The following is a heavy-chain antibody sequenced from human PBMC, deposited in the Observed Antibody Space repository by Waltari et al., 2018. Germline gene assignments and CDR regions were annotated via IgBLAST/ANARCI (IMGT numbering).Heavy chain of an antibody. J-gene: IGHJ3*02. D-gene: IGHD4-17*01. CDR3: ARGPGAYGDLAPDAFDI. CDR1: GGSISSYY. Sequence: QVQLQESGPGLVKPSETLSLTCTVSGGSISSYYWSWIRQPPGKGLEWIGYIYYSGSTNYNPSLKSRVTISVDTSKNQFSLKLSSVTAADTAVYYCARGPGAYGDLAPDAFDIWGQGTMVTVSS. CDR2: IYYSGST. V-gene: IGHV4-59*01.